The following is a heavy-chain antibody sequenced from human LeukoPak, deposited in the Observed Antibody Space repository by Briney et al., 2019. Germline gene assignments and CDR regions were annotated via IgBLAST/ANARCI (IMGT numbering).Heavy chain of an antibody. CDR3: ARDYGSGSYGYYYYYMDV. J-gene: IGHJ6*03. CDR1: GGSISSGSYY. D-gene: IGHD3-10*01. CDR2: IYTSGST. V-gene: IGHV4-61*02. Sequence: SETLSLTCTVSGGSISSGSYYWSWIRQPAGKGLEWIGRIYTSGSTNYNPSLKSRVTISVDTSKNQFSLKLSSVTAADTAVYYCARDYGSGSYGYYYYYMDVWGKGTTVTVSS.